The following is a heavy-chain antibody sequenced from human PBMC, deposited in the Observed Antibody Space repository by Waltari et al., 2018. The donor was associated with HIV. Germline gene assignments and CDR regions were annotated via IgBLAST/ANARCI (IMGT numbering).Heavy chain of an antibody. Sequence: EVQLVESGGGLVKPGGSLRLSCAASGFTFSNAWMSWVRQAPGKGLGWVGRIKSKTDGGTTDYAAHVKGRFTISRDDSKNTLYLQMNSLKTEDTAVYYCAREMATVYFDYWGQGTPVDVSS. D-gene: IGHD4-4*01. CDR3: AREMATVYFDY. V-gene: IGHV3-15*01. CDR2: IKSKTDGGTT. J-gene: IGHJ4*02. CDR1: GFTFSNAW.